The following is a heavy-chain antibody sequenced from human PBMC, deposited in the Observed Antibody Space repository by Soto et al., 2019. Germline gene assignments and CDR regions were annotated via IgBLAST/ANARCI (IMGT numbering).Heavy chain of an antibody. CDR2: TNSDGSST. CDR1: GFTFSSYW. J-gene: IGHJ3*02. CDR3: ARDPPIAARPGYAFDI. D-gene: IGHD6-6*01. Sequence: GGSLRLSCAASGFTFSSYWMHWVRQAPGKGLVWVSRTNSDGSSTSYADSVKGRFTISRDNAKNTLYLQMNSLRAEDTAVYYCARDPPIAARPGYAFDIWGQGTMVTVSS. V-gene: IGHV3-74*01.